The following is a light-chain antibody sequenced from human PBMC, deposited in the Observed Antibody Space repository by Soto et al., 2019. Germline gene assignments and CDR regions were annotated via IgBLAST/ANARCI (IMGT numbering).Light chain of an antibody. CDR2: EAA. V-gene: IGLV2-14*01. CDR3: TSYTSTSTLV. Sequence: QSALTLPASVSGSPGQSITISCTGTSNDIGANNYVSWYQHHPGKAPKILIYEAANRPSGVSHRFSGSKSANTASLTISGLQAEDEADYFCTSYTSTSTLVFGGGTKLTVL. CDR1: SNDIGANNY. J-gene: IGLJ2*01.